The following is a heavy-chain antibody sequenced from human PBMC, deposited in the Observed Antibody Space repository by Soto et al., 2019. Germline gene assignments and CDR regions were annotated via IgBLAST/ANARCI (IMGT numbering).Heavy chain of an antibody. CDR2: IYYSGST. V-gene: IGHV4-59*08. J-gene: IGHJ4*02. D-gene: IGHD3-9*01. CDR1: GGSISSYY. CDR3: ARQKERYFALGY. Sequence: SETLSLTCTVSGGSISSYYWSWIRQPPGKGLEWIGYIYYSGSTNYNPSLKSRVTISVDTSKNQFSLKLSSVTAADTAVYYCARQKERYFALGYWGQGTLVTVSS.